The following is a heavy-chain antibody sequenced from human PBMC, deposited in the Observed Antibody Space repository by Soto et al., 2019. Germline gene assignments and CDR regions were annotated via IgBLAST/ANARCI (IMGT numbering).Heavy chain of an antibody. CDR3: ARWAAAFDP. CDR2: ISSSGSTI. CDR1: GFTFGDYA. V-gene: IGHV3-11*01. Sequence: PGGSLRLSCTASGFTFGDYAVIWFRQAPGKGLEWVSYISSSGSTIYYADSVKGRFTISRDNAKNSLYLQMNSLRAEDTAVYYCARWAAAFDPWGQGTLVTVSS. D-gene: IGHD6-13*01. J-gene: IGHJ5*02.